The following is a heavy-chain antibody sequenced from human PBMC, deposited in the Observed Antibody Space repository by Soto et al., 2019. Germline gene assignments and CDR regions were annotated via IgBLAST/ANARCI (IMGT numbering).Heavy chain of an antibody. J-gene: IGHJ4*01. Sequence: HEHLVQSGAEVKRPGASLKVACKASGYSFTGYYIHWVRQAPGQGLEWMGWINPDSGATNYAQNFQGRVTLTSDTYSSKSPSALTRLTSDDKAVYYCARGAYGTSGYPFPYLAEWGHGTLVIVSS. V-gene: IGHV1-2*02. CDR1: GYSFTGYY. D-gene: IGHD3-22*01. CDR3: ARGAYGTSGYPFPYLAE. CDR2: INPDSGAT.